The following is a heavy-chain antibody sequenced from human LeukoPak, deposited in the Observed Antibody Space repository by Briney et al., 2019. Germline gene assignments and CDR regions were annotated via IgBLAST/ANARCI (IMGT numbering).Heavy chain of an antibody. Sequence: PGGTLRLSCAASGFTFSSYGMSWVRQAPGKGLEWVSYISSSGSTIYYADSVKGRFTISRDNAKNSLYLQMNSLRAEDTAVYYCAELGITMIGGVWGKGTTVTVSS. J-gene: IGHJ6*04. CDR2: ISSSGSTI. V-gene: IGHV3-48*04. CDR3: AELGITMIGGV. D-gene: IGHD3-10*02. CDR1: GFTFSSYG.